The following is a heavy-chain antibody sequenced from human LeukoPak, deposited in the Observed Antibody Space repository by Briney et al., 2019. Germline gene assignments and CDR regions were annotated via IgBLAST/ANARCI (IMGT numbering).Heavy chain of an antibody. V-gene: IGHV3-9*01. CDR2: ISWNSGSI. D-gene: IGHD3-22*01. CDR3: AKAPHYYDSSGFAFDI. J-gene: IGHJ3*02. Sequence: GGSLRLSCAASGFTFDDYAMHWVRQAPGKGLEWVSGISWNSGSIGYADSVKGRSTISRDNAKKSLYLQMNSPRAEDTALYYCAKAPHYYDSSGFAFDIWGQGTMVTVSS. CDR1: GFTFDDYA.